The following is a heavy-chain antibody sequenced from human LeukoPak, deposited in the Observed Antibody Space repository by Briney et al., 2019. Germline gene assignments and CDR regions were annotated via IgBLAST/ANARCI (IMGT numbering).Heavy chain of an antibody. CDR2: INPNSGGA. J-gene: IGHJ6*03. Sequence: ASVKVSCKASGYTFTGYYMHWVRQAPGQGLEWVGWINPNSGGANYAQKFQGRVTMTRDTSISTAYMELSRLRSDDTAVYYCARDGDCSSTSCYMRYYYYHMDVWGKGTTVTVSS. CDR3: ARDGDCSSTSCYMRYYYYHMDV. CDR1: GYTFTGYY. D-gene: IGHD2-2*02. V-gene: IGHV1-2*02.